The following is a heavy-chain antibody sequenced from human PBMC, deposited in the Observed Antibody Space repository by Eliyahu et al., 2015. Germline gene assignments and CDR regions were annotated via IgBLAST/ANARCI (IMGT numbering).Heavy chain of an antibody. D-gene: IGHD6-19*01. J-gene: IGHJ4*02. Sequence: EVQLLESGGNLVQPGGSLRLXCAASGFTFDDXAVRWVRQAPGKGLEWVSTISGSGSHTYYADSVQGRFTISRDNSKNTVYLQMNTLRVDDTAIYYCAKASGPLAGAWYEWGQGTLVTASS. CDR2: ISGSGSHT. CDR3: AKASGPLAGAWYE. CDR1: GFTFDDXA. V-gene: IGHV3-23*01.